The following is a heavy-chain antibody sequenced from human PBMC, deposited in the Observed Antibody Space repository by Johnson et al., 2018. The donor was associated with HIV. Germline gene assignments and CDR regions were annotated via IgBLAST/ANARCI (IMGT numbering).Heavy chain of an antibody. CDR3: ARDFRYSSSWYDAFDI. J-gene: IGHJ3*02. V-gene: IGHV3-20*04. D-gene: IGHD6-13*01. CDR1: GFTFISYA. Sequence: VQLVESGGGVVRPGGSLRLSCAASGFTFISYAMSWVRQAPGKGLEWVSGINWNGGSTGYADSVKGRFTISRDDSKNTVYLQMNSLRAEDTAVYYCARDFRYSSSWYDAFDIWGQGTMVTVSS. CDR2: INWNGGST.